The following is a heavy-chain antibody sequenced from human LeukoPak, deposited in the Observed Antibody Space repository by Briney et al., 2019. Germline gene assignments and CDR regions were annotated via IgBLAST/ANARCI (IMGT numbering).Heavy chain of an antibody. V-gene: IGHV3-21*06. CDR3: ARRGYHDYSGFDY. CDR2: ISGSSDDI. CDR1: GFTFNTYS. Sequence: GGSLRLSCEASGFTFNTYSMNWARQAPGKVLEWVSSISGSSDDIYYADSVKGRFTVSRDNSKNSLYLQMKRLRAEDTALYYCARRGYHDYSGFDYWGQGTLVTVSS. D-gene: IGHD1-26*01. J-gene: IGHJ4*02.